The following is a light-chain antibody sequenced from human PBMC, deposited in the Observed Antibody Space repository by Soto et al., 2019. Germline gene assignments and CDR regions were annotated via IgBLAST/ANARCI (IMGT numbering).Light chain of an antibody. J-gene: IGKJ3*01. CDR1: QSLLHSNGYNY. CDR3: MQALQTIFT. CDR2: LGS. V-gene: IGKV2-28*01. Sequence: DIVMTQSPLSLPVTPGEPASISCRSSQSLLHSNGYNYLDWYLQKPGQSPQLLIYLGSNRGHAGHDRFSGSGSGTDFTLKISRVEAGDVGVYYCMQALQTIFTFGPGTKVDIK.